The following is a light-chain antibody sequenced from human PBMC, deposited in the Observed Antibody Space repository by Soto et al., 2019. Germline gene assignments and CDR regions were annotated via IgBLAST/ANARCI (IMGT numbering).Light chain of an antibody. J-gene: IGLJ2*01. CDR1: NIENKS. Sequence: SSELTQPPSVSVAPGKTARITCGGNNIENKSVHWYQQKPGQAPVLVIYYDSDRPSGIPERFSGSNSGNTATLTISRVEAXXXXXXXXQVWDSSSDHVVFGGGTKLTVL. CDR3: QVWDSSSDHVV. V-gene: IGLV3-21*04. CDR2: YDS.